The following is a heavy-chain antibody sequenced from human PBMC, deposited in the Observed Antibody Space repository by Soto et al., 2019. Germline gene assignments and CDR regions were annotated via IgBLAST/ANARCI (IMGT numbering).Heavy chain of an antibody. D-gene: IGHD2-2*01. CDR1: GDSISGGASF. Sequence: SETLSLTCTVSGDSISGGASFWSWIRQPPGKGLEWIANVYYSGSSYYNPSLKSRLTISVDTTKNQFTLQLKSITAADTAVYDGAKLSCTSSTCYFPGWFDPWGQGTLVTVSS. J-gene: IGHJ5*02. CDR3: AKLSCTSSTCYFPGWFDP. CDR2: VYYSGSS. V-gene: IGHV4-31*03.